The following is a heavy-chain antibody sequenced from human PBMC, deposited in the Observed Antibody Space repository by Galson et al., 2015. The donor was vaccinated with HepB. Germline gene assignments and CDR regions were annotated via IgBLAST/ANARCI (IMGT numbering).Heavy chain of an antibody. J-gene: IGHJ6*02. CDR3: ARGRGITDRYYYFYYGMDV. V-gene: IGHV3-30-3*01. D-gene: IGHD3-16*01. CDR2: LSSDGSNK. CDR1: GFTFSSHA. Sequence: SLRLSCAASGFTFSSHAMYWVRQAPGKGLEWVATLSSDGSNKYYADSVGGQFSISRDNSNNTLSLQMNSLRPEDTAVYYCARGRGITDRYYYFYYGMDVWGQGTAVTVSS.